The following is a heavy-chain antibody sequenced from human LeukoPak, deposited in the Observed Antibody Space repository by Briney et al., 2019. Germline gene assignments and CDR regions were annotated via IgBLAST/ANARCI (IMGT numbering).Heavy chain of an antibody. CDR2: ISSSSSYI. CDR3: ARDLEMGGAFDI. CDR1: GFTFSSYS. Sequence: GGSLRLSCAASGFTFSSYSMNWDRQAPGKGLEWVSSISSSSSYIYYADSVKGRFTISRDNAKNSLYLQMNSLRAEDTAVYYCARDLEMGGAFDIWGQGTMVTVSS. J-gene: IGHJ3*02. V-gene: IGHV3-21*01. D-gene: IGHD5-24*01.